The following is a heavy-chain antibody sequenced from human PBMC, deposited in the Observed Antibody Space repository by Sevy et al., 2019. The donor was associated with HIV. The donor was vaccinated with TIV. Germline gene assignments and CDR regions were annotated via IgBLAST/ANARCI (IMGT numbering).Heavy chain of an antibody. J-gene: IGHJ4*02. CDR3: AREPDQGIVVVTANALDY. V-gene: IGHV3-7*01. Sequence: GGSLRLSCAASGFTFSSYWMSWVRQAPGKGLEWVANIKQDGSEKYYVHSVKGRFTISRDNAKNSLYLQMNSLRAEDTAVYYCAREPDQGIVVVTANALDYWGQGTLVTVSS. CDR2: IKQDGSEK. D-gene: IGHD2-21*02. CDR1: GFTFSSYW.